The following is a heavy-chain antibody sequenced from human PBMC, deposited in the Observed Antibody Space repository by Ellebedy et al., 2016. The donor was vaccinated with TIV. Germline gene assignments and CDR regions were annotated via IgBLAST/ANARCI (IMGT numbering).Heavy chain of an antibody. CDR1: GFTFSSDW. V-gene: IGHV3-7*01. CDR2: IKTDGSET. Sequence: GESLKISCAASGFTFSSDWMSWVRQAPGKGLEWVAHIKTDGSETYYVDSVKGRFTIARENAKNARFLQMDGLRVDDSAVYYCVGFGVFNLWGQGAPVTVSS. J-gene: IGHJ5*02. CDR3: VGFGVFNL. D-gene: IGHD3-3*01.